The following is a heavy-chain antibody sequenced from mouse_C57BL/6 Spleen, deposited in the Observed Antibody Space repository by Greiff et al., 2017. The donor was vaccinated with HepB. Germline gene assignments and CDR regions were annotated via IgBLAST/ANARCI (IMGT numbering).Heavy chain of an antibody. Sequence: EVQLQQSVAELVRPGASVKLSCTASGFNIKNTYMHWVKQRPEQGLEWIGRIDPANGNTKYAPQFQGKAPITADTSSNTAYLQLSSLTSEDTAIYYCARGVPYGNYGAMDYWGQGTSVTGSS. CDR2: IDPANGNT. D-gene: IGHD2-1*01. CDR1: GFNIKNTY. V-gene: IGHV14-3*01. CDR3: ARGVPYGNYGAMDY. J-gene: IGHJ4*01.